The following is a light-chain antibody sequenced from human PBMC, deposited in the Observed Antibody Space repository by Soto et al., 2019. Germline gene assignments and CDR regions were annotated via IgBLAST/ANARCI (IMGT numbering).Light chain of an antibody. CDR3: QSYDSSLSGYV. CDR2: ANN. Sequence: VLTQPPSVSGAPGQRVIISCTGSSSNIGAGSDVHWYQQLPGTAPKLLIFANNIRPSGAPDRFSGSKSGTSASLAITGLQAEDEADYYCQSYDSSLSGYVFGTGTKVTVL. J-gene: IGLJ1*01. V-gene: IGLV1-40*01. CDR1: SSNIGAGSD.